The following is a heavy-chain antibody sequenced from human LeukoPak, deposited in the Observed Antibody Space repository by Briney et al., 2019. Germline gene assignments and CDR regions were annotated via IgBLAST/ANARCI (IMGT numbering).Heavy chain of an antibody. CDR3: ARFGRSSSWYSVDDAFDI. CDR2: IYPGDSDT. Sequence: GESLKISCKGSGYSFTSYWIGWVRQMPGKGLEWMGIIYPGDSDTRYSPSFQGQVTISADKSISTAYLQWSSLKASDTAMYYCARFGRSSSWYSVDDAFDIWGQGTMVTVSS. J-gene: IGHJ3*02. D-gene: IGHD6-13*01. V-gene: IGHV5-51*01. CDR1: GYSFTSYW.